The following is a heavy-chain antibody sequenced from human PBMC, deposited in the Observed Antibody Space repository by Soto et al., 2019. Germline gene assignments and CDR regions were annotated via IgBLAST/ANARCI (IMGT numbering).Heavy chain of an antibody. J-gene: IGHJ4*02. Sequence: SETLSLTCTVSGGSISSSSYYWGWIRQPPGKGLEWIGSIYYSGSTYYNPSLKSRVTISVDTSKNQFSLKLSSVTAAVTAVYYCARAARATTRQTYYFDYWGQGTLVTVS. CDR2: IYYSGST. CDR3: ARAARATTRQTYYFDY. V-gene: IGHV4-39*01. CDR1: GGSISSSSYY. D-gene: IGHD1-26*01.